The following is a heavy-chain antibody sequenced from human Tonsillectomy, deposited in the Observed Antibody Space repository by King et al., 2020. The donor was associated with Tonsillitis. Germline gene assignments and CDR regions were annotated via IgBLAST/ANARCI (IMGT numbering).Heavy chain of an antibody. CDR3: VKDSSSSTYYFDY. Sequence: VQLVESGGGLVQPGGSLRLSCSASGFTFSSYAMHWVRQAPGKGLEYVSAISSNGGSTYYADSLKGRFTISRDNSKNTLYLQMSSLRAEDTAVYYCVKDSSSSTYYFDYWGQGTLVTVSS. CDR1: GFTFSSYA. CDR2: ISSNGGST. V-gene: IGHV3-64D*06. J-gene: IGHJ4*02. D-gene: IGHD6-6*01.